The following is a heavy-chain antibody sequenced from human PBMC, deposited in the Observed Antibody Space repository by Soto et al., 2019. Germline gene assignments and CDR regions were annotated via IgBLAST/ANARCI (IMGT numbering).Heavy chain of an antibody. CDR1: GYTFTNYN. CDR2: INPTSGST. D-gene: IGHD6-13*01. CDR3: ARDLAAGDH. V-gene: IGHV1-46*01. J-gene: IGHJ4*02. Sequence: QVQLVQSGAEVKKPGASVKVSCKASGYTFTNYNIHWVRQAPGQGLEWMGIINPTSGSTNYAQKFQGRVTLTYDTSTTTVHMELSGLRSEDTAVLYCARDLAAGDHWGQGTLVTVSS.